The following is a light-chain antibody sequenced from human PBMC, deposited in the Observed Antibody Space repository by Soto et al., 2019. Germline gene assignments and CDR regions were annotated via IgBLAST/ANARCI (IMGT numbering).Light chain of an antibody. CDR3: QQFGNSPWT. Sequence: VLSQSPGRLSLSPGERATLSCRASQSVPSTYFAWYQQKSGQPPRLLISGTSNRATGIPDRFSGSGSGRDFPLTISRLEPEDFAVYFCQQFGNSPWTLGQGTKVDSK. CDR1: QSVPSTY. J-gene: IGKJ1*01. V-gene: IGKV3-20*01. CDR2: GTS.